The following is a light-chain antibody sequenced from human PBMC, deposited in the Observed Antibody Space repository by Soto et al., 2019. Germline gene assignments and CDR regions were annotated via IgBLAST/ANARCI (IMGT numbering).Light chain of an antibody. J-gene: IGKJ1*01. CDR3: QQYHNLPRT. V-gene: IGKV1-33*01. CDR1: QDINNY. Sequence: DIQLTQSPSSLSASVGDRVTITCQASQDINNYLVWYQQKPGKAPKFLIFDASILETGVPSRFRGSGSGTDFTSTINSLQPEDIATYYCQQYHNLPRTFGQGTKVEIK. CDR2: DAS.